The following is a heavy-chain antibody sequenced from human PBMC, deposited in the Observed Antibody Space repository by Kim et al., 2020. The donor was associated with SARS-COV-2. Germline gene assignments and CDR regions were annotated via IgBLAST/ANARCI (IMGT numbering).Heavy chain of an antibody. Sequence: GGSLRLSCAASGFTFSSYEMNWVRQAPGKGLEWVSYISSSGHTIYYADSVKGRFTISRDNAKNSLYLQMNSLRAEDTAVYYCARECSSGWYESWFDPWGQGTLVTVSS. CDR2: ISSSGHTI. CDR1: GFTFSSYE. CDR3: ARECSSGWYESWFDP. V-gene: IGHV3-48*03. J-gene: IGHJ5*02. D-gene: IGHD6-19*01.